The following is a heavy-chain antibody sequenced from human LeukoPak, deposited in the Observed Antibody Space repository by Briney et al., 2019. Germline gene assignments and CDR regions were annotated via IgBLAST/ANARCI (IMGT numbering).Heavy chain of an antibody. CDR2: ISTDGSST. CDR3: ASYLTSIPSGMDV. D-gene: IGHD2/OR15-2a*01. J-gene: IGHJ6*02. CDR1: GFTFSRYW. Sequence: QPGGSLRLSCAASGFTFSRYWMHWLRQAPGKGPVWVSRISTDGSSTSYADSVKGRFTISRDNSKNTLYLQLNSLRAEDTAVYYCASYLTSIPSGMDVWGRGTTVTVSS. V-gene: IGHV3-74*01.